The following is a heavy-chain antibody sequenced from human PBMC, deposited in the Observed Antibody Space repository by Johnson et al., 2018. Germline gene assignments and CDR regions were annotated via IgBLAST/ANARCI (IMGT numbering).Heavy chain of an antibody. J-gene: IGHJ4*02. CDR3: TGGTKTIYGVIISRYFGF. Sequence: EVQLVESGGGLVQPGGSVRLSCAASGFTFNSYWMAWVRQAPGKGLEWVATINQDGSKKNYVDSVQGRFTIYRDNAKKSLFLQMSSLRPEDTAVYYCTGGTKTIYGVIISRYFGFWGQGTLVSVSS. CDR1: GFTFNSYW. CDR2: INQDGSKK. V-gene: IGHV3-7*01. D-gene: IGHD3-3*01.